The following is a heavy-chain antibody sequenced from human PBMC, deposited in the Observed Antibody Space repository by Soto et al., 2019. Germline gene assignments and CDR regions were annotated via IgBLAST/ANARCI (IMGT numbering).Heavy chain of an antibody. V-gene: IGHV3-23*01. CDR3: AKGFGYSYGSVYGMDV. J-gene: IGHJ6*02. Sequence: PGGSLRLSCAASGFTFSSYAMSWVRQAPGKGLEWVSAISGSGGSTYYADSVKGRFTISRDNSKNTLYLQMNSLRAEDTAVYYCAKGFGYSYGSVYGMDVWGQGTTVTVSS. D-gene: IGHD5-18*01. CDR1: GFTFSSYA. CDR2: ISGSGGST.